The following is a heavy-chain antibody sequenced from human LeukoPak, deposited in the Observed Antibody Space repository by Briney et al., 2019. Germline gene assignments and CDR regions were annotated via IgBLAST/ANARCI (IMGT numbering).Heavy chain of an antibody. D-gene: IGHD4-17*01. V-gene: IGHV1-2*02. Sequence: ASVKVSCKASGYTFTGYYMHWVRQAPGQGLEWMGWINPNSGGTNYAQKFQGRVTMTRDTSISTAYMELSRLRSDDTAVYYCARDDKDYGDYWFDPWGQGTLVTVSS. CDR1: GYTFTGYY. J-gene: IGHJ5*02. CDR2: INPNSGGT. CDR3: ARDDKDYGDYWFDP.